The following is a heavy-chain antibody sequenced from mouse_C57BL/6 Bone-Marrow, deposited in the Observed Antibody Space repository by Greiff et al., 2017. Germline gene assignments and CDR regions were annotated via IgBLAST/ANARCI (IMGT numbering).Heavy chain of an antibody. CDR2: ISSGSSTI. D-gene: IGHD1-1*01. J-gene: IGHJ3*01. Sequence: EVQLQESGGGLVKPGGSLKLSCAASGFTFSDYGMHWVRQAPEKGLEWVAYISSGSSTIYYADTVKGRFTISRDNAKNTLFLQMTSLRSEDTAMYYCAREYYGSSSAWFAYWGQGTLVTVSA. CDR3: AREYYGSSSAWFAY. V-gene: IGHV5-17*01. CDR1: GFTFSDYG.